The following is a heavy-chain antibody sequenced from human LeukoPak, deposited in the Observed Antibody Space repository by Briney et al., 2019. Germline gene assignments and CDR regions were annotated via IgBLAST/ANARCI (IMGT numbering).Heavy chain of an antibody. Sequence: GALRLSCAASGFTFSDYYMSWIRQAPGKGLEWVANIKQDGSEKYYVDSVKGRFTISRDNAKNSLYLQMNSLRAEDTAVYYCARDEDSYDFWRGYSDYWGQGTLVTVSS. J-gene: IGHJ4*02. CDR1: GFTFSDYY. CDR3: ARDEDSYDFWRGYSDY. V-gene: IGHV3-7*01. CDR2: IKQDGSEK. D-gene: IGHD3-3*01.